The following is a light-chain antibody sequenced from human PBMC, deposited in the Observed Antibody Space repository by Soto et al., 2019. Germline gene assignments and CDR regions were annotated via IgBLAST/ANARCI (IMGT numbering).Light chain of an antibody. CDR3: QQYSIWRT. CDR2: AAS. J-gene: IGKJ1*01. CDR1: ESVSTN. Sequence: EIVLTQSSATLSLAPGERVTLSCRASESVSTNLAWYQQKAGQAPRLLIYAASTRATGIPARFSGSGSGTEFTLTISSLQSEDFAVYYCQQYSIWRTFGQGTKV. V-gene: IGKV3-15*01.